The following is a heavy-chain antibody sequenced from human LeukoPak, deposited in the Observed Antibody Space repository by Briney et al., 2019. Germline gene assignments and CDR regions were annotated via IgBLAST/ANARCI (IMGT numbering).Heavy chain of an antibody. CDR3: AKGLAHGSYYAFDI. Sequence: GSLRLSCAVSGFTFSSYAMNWVRQAPGKGLEWVSDISGSGGSTNYADSVKGRFTISRDSSRNTLYLLMDSLRAEDTAVYYCAKGLAHGSYYAFDIWGQGTMVTVSS. CDR2: ISGSGGST. J-gene: IGHJ3*02. V-gene: IGHV3-23*01. D-gene: IGHD3-10*01. CDR1: GFTFSSYA.